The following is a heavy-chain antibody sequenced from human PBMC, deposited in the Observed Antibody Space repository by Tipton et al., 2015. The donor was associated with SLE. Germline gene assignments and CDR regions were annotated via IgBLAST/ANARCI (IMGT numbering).Heavy chain of an antibody. Sequence: TLSLTCTVSSDSISSGNSYWSWIRQHPGQGLEWIGYIYYTGTTYYNPSLKSRATISVDTSKNQFSLKLSSVTAADTAVYYCARDLNGYNRGWYYYMDVWGKGTTVTVSS. CDR2: IYYTGTT. V-gene: IGHV4-30-4*01. D-gene: IGHD5-24*01. CDR3: ARDLNGYNRGWYYYMDV. CDR1: SDSISSGNSY. J-gene: IGHJ6*03.